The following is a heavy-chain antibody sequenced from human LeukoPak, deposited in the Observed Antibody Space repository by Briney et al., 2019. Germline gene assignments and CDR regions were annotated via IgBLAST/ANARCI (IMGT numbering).Heavy chain of an antibody. CDR2: IYYSGST. V-gene: IGHV4-39*01. CDR3: ARVKSGYSYGPLDY. J-gene: IGHJ4*02. D-gene: IGHD5-18*01. CDR1: GGSISSSSYY. Sequence: SETLSLTCVVSGGSISSSSYYWGWIRQPPGKGLEWIGSIYYSGSTYYNPSLKSRVTISVDTSKNQFSLKLSSVTAADTAVYYCARVKSGYSYGPLDYWGQGTLVTVSS.